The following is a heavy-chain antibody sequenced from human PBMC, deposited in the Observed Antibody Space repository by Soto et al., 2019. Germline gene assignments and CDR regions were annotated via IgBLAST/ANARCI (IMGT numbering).Heavy chain of an antibody. D-gene: IGHD2-2*01. J-gene: IGHJ6*02. CDR2: IIPIFGTA. Sequence: SVKVSCKASGGTFSSYAISWVRQAPGQGLEWMGGIIPIFGTANYAQKFQGRVTITADESTSTAYMELSSLRSGDTAVYYCARATSRYCSSTSCYYYYGMDVWGQGTTVTVSS. V-gene: IGHV1-69*13. CDR1: GGTFSSYA. CDR3: ARATSRYCSSTSCYYYYGMDV.